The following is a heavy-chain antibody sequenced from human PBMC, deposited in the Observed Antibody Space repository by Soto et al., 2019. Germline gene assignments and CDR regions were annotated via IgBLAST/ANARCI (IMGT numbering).Heavy chain of an antibody. CDR2: IKQDGSEK. J-gene: IGHJ4*02. Sequence: PGGSLRLSCAASGFTLTNYWMSWVRQAPGKGLEWVANIKQDGSEKYYADSAKGRFIISRDNAKTSLYLQMNSLRAEDTAVYYCARDMGVFWSGYPEGGFDYWGQGTPVTVSS. CDR3: ARDMGVFWSGYPEGGFDY. D-gene: IGHD3-3*01. V-gene: IGHV3-7*01. CDR1: GFTLTNYW.